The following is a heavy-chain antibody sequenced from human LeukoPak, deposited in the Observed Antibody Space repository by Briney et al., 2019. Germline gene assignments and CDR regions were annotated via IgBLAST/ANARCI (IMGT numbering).Heavy chain of an antibody. CDR3: ARYGDYMYLYYFDY. Sequence: SETLSLTCTVSGGSISSYYWSWIRQPAGKGLEWIGRIYTSGSTNYNPSLKSRVTISVDTSKNQFSLKLSSVTAADTAVYYCARYGDYMYLYYFDYWGQGTLVTVSS. J-gene: IGHJ4*02. CDR2: IYTSGST. D-gene: IGHD4-17*01. V-gene: IGHV4-4*07. CDR1: GGSISSYY.